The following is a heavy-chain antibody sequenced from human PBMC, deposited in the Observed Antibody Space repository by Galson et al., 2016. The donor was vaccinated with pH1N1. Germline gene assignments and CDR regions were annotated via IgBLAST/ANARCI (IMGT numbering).Heavy chain of an antibody. J-gene: IGHJ5*02. CDR3: ARGHLRDRMVVPVNERSGHWFDP. CDR1: GASFTGYY. V-gene: IGHV1-2*06. D-gene: IGHD3-10*01. CDR2: INPNTGDT. Sequence: SVKVSCKASGASFTGYYIHWVRQAPGEGLEWMGRINPNTGDTDYAQNFQDRVTMTRDTSTNTVYMDLARLTSGDTAVYFCARGHLRDRMVVPVNERSGHWFDPWGQGTLVTVSS.